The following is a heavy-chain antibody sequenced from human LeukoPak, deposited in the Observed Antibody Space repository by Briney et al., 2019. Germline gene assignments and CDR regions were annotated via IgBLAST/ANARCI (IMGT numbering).Heavy chain of an antibody. Sequence: GASVKVSCRASGYSFTGHYMHWVRQAPGQGLEWMGWINPITGGTYYAQKFQGRVAMTRDTSISTAYMELSRLRSDDTAVYYCARRGPRVNYGSGSLNYWGQGTLVTVSS. CDR3: ARRGPRVNYGSGSLNY. CDR1: GYSFTGHY. D-gene: IGHD3-10*01. J-gene: IGHJ4*02. CDR2: INPITGGT. V-gene: IGHV1-2*02.